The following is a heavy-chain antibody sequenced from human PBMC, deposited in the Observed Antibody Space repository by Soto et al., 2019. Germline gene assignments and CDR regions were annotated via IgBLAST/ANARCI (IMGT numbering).Heavy chain of an antibody. CDR1: GGTFSSYA. Sequence: ASVKVSCKASGGTFSSYAISWVRQAPGQGLEWMGGIIPIFGTANYAQKFQGRVTITAGEGTSTAYMELSSLRSEDTAVYYCAREVRRRFDFPWYSNYYYYGMDVWGQGATVTVSS. V-gene: IGHV1-69*13. J-gene: IGHJ6*02. D-gene: IGHD1-26*01. CDR3: AREVRRRFDFPWYSNYYYYGMDV. CDR2: IIPIFGTA.